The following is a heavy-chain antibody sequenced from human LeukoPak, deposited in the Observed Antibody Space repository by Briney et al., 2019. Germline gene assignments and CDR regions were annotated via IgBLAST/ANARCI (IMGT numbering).Heavy chain of an antibody. Sequence: GGSLRLSCAASGFTFSSYGMHWVRQAPGKGLEWVAVISYDGSNKYYADSVKGRFTISRDNSKNTLYLQMNSLRAEDTAVYYCAKDRGGYEYVFDYWGQGTLVTVSS. V-gene: IGHV3-30*18. CDR3: AKDRGGYEYVFDY. J-gene: IGHJ4*02. CDR2: ISYDGSNK. D-gene: IGHD5-12*01. CDR1: GFTFSSYG.